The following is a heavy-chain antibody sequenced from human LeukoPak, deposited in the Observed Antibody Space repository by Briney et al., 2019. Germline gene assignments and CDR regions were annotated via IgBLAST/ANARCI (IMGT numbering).Heavy chain of an antibody. CDR3: VRDPPEREELFDY. D-gene: IGHD1-26*01. J-gene: IGHJ4*02. CDR2: INGDGGDT. V-gene: IGHV3-74*01. CDR1: GFTFSSYW. Sequence: GGSLRLSCAASGFTFSSYWMHWVRQAPGKGLVWVSRINGDGGDTNYADSVKGRFTISRDNAKNTLFLQMNSLRAEDTAVYYCVRDPPEREELFDYWGQGTLVTVSS.